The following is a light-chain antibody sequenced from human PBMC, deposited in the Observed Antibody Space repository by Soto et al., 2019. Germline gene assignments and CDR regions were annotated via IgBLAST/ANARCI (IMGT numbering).Light chain of an antibody. CDR2: DAS. V-gene: IGKV1-13*02. J-gene: IGKJ1*01. CDR1: QGIRSA. Sequence: AIQLTQSPSSLSASVGDRVTITCRASQGIRSALAWYQQKPGKAPKLLIYDASSLESGVPSRFSGSGSGTEFTLTISSLQPEDFATYYCQQFNSYPRTFGQGTKVEIK. CDR3: QQFNSYPRT.